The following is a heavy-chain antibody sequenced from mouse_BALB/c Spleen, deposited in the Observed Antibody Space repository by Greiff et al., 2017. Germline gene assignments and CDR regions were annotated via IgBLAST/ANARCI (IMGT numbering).Heavy chain of an antibody. D-gene: IGHD4-1*01. CDR3: ARNWDGFAY. J-gene: IGHJ3*01. V-gene: IGHV5-6-3*01. Sequence: EVKVVESGGGLVQPGGSLKLSCAASGFTFSSYGMSWVRQTPDKRLELVATINSNGVSTYYPDSVKGRFTISRDNAKNTLYLQMSSLKSEDTAMYYCARNWDGFAYWGQGTLVTVSA. CDR2: INSNGVST. CDR1: GFTFSSYG.